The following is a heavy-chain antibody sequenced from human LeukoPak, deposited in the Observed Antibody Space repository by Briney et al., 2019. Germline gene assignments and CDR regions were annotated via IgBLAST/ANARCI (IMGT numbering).Heavy chain of an antibody. Sequence: GGSLRLPCAASGFNVSGNYMTWVRQAPGKGLVWVSRINSDGSSTSYADSVKGRFTISRDNAKNTLYLQMNSLRAEDTAVYYCARDRVGKNWFDPWGQGTLVTVSS. CDR3: ARDRVGKNWFDP. V-gene: IGHV3-74*01. J-gene: IGHJ5*02. CDR1: GFNVSGNY. CDR2: INSDGSST. D-gene: IGHD4-23*01.